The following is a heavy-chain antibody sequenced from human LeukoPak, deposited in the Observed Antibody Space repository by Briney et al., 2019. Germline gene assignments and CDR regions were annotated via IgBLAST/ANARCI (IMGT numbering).Heavy chain of an antibody. CDR1: GFIFTNHW. J-gene: IGHJ4*02. D-gene: IGHD6-6*01. CDR3: ARGAPLGY. V-gene: IGHV3-7*04. CDR2: IKQDGSER. Sequence: PGGSLRLSCAASGFIFTNHWMSWVRQAPGKGLEWVAIIKQDGSERNYVDSVKGRFTISRDNAKNSVYLQMNSLRAEDTAVYYCARGAPLGYWGQGNLVTVSS.